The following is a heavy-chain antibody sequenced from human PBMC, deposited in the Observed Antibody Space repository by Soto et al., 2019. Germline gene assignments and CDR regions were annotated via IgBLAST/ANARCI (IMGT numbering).Heavy chain of an antibody. CDR1: GFTFSSYS. V-gene: IGHV3-21*01. D-gene: IGHD2-15*01. Sequence: GGSLRLSCAASGFTFSSYSMNWVRQAPGKGLEWVSSISSSSSYIYYADSVKGRFTISRDNAKNSLYLQMNSLRAEDTAVYYCARDKSRRGYCSGGSCYGAFDIWGQGTMVTVSS. CDR3: ARDKSRRGYCSGGSCYGAFDI. CDR2: ISSSSSYI. J-gene: IGHJ3*02.